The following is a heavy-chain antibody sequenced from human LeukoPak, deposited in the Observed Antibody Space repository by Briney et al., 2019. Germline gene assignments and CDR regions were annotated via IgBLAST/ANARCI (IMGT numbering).Heavy chain of an antibody. CDR1: GFTFSSYI. CDR2: TDSRNTI. D-gene: IGHD5-18*01. J-gene: IGHJ4*02. V-gene: IGHV3-48*01. CDR3: ARVFYTYGPYYFDY. Sequence: QPGGSLRLSCAASGFTFSSYILTWIRQAPGKGLEWVSYTDSRNTIYYTDSVKGRFTISRDNAKNSLYLQMNSLRVEVTALYYCARVFYTYGPYYFDYWGQGTLVTVSS.